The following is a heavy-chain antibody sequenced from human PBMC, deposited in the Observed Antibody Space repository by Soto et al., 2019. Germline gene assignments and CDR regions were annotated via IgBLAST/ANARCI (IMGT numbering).Heavy chain of an antibody. Sequence: PSETLSLTCNVSGSISTYYLMWIRQPPGKGLEWIGYISYSGTTNYSPSLENRVTISIDTSKNQISLKLTSPTAADTAVYYCARGVGSSPPRYWGRGTLVTVSS. CDR2: ISYSGTT. V-gene: IGHV4-59*01. CDR1: GSISTYY. J-gene: IGHJ4*02. D-gene: IGHD1-26*01. CDR3: ARGVGSSPPRY.